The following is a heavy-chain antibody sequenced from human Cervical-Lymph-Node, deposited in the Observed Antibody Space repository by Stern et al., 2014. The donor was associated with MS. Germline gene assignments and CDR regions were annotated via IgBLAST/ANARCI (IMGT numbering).Heavy chain of an antibody. Sequence: QVTLRESGPALVKPTQTLTLTCTFSGFSLSTSGMCVSWIRQPPGKALEWLALIDWDDDKYYSTFLKTRLTISKDTSKNQVVLTMTNMDPVDTATYYCARTIGVAGTGYYYYYGMDVWGQGTTVTVSS. J-gene: IGHJ6*02. D-gene: IGHD6-19*01. CDR3: ARTIGVAGTGYYYYYGMDV. CDR2: IDWDDDK. CDR1: GFSLSTSGMC. V-gene: IGHV2-70*01.